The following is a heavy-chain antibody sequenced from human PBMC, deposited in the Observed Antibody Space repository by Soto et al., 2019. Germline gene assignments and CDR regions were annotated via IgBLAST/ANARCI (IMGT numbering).Heavy chain of an antibody. CDR1: GGSISRSTYY. CDR3: TRQVPAAIRLGWFDP. J-gene: IGHJ5*02. V-gene: IGHV4-39*01. CDR2: IYYSGST. Sequence: SETLSLTCTVSGGSISRSTYYWGWIRQPPGKGLEWIGSIYYSGSTYYRPSLKSRVTISVDTSKNQFSLKLSSVTAADTAVYYCTRQVPAAIRLGWFDPWGQGTLVTVSS. D-gene: IGHD2-2*02.